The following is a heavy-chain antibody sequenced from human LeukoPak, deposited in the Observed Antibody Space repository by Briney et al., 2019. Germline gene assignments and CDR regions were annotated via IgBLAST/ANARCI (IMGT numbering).Heavy chain of an antibody. CDR3: ARDGSAVAGGPLRY. CDR1: GGTFISYA. J-gene: IGHJ4*02. Sequence: GASVKVSCKASGGTFISYAISWVRQAPGQGREWMGRIIPIFGTGNYAQKFQGRGTITTDESTSTAYLELSSLRSEDTAVYYCARDGSAVAGGPLRYWGQGTLVTVSS. CDR2: IIPIFGTG. D-gene: IGHD6-19*01. V-gene: IGHV1-69*05.